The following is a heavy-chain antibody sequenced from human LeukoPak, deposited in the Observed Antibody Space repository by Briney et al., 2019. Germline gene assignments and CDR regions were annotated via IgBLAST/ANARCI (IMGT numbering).Heavy chain of an antibody. V-gene: IGHV4-61*02. CDR1: GGSISSGSYY. J-gene: IGHJ4*02. CDR3: ARGLRSLFDY. Sequence: PSETLSLTCTVSGGSISSGSYYWSWIRQPAGKGLEWIGRIYTSGSTNYNPSLKSRVTMSVDTSKNQFSLKLSSVTAADTAVYYCARGLRSLFDYWGQGTLVTVSS. CDR2: IYTSGST. D-gene: IGHD4-17*01.